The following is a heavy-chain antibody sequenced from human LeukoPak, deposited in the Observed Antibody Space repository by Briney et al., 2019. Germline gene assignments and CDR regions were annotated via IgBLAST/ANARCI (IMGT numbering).Heavy chain of an antibody. J-gene: IGHJ5*02. Sequence: GRSLRLSCAASGFTFSSYGMHWVRQAPGKGLEWVAVISYDGSNKYYADSVKGRFTISRDNSKNTLYLQMNSLRAEDTAVYYCAILDYGDYVFASRNWFDPWGQGTLVTVSS. V-gene: IGHV3-30*03. CDR3: AILDYGDYVFASRNWFDP. CDR1: GFTFSSYG. D-gene: IGHD4-17*01. CDR2: ISYDGSNK.